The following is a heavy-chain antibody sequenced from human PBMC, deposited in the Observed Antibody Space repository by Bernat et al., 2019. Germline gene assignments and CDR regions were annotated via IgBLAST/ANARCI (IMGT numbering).Heavy chain of an antibody. CDR2: ISSSSSYI. D-gene: IGHD6-13*01. CDR1: GVTFSSYS. CDR3: ARDCSSSWIPYDY. V-gene: IGHV3-21*01. Sequence: EVQLVESGGGLVKPGGSLRLSCAASGVTFSSYSMNWVRQAPGKGLEWVSSISSSSSYIYYADSVKGRFTISRDNAKNSLYLQMNSLRAEDTAVYYCARDCSSSWIPYDYWGQGTLVTVSS. J-gene: IGHJ4*02.